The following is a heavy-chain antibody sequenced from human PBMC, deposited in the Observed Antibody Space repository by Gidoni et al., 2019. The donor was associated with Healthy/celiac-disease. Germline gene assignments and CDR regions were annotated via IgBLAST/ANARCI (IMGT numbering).Heavy chain of an antibody. CDR2: IYYSGST. V-gene: IGHV4-59*01. CDR1: GGSISSYY. Sequence: QVQLQESGPGLVKPSETLSLTCTVSGGSISSYYWSWIRQPPGKGLEWIGYIYYSGSTNYNPSLKSRVTISVDTSKNQFSLKLSSVTAADTAVYYCARDGGRNLFDYWGQGTLVTVSS. CDR3: ARDGGRNLFDY. D-gene: IGHD3-16*01. J-gene: IGHJ4*02.